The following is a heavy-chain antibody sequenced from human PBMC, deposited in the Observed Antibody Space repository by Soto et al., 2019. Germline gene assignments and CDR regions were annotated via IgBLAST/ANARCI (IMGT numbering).Heavy chain of an antibody. J-gene: IGHJ4*02. CDR1: GGSISSYF. CDR3: ARDLAAVPSAFDY. D-gene: IGHD6-13*01. V-gene: IGHV4-59*01. CDR2: VYYTGTT. Sequence: QVQLQESGPGLLKPSETLSLTCTVSGGSISSYFYTWVRQPPGKGLEWIGSVYYTGTTDYNPSLKSRVTISVDMSKTQCSLNLRSVTAADTAVYYCARDLAAVPSAFDYWGRGTLVTVSS.